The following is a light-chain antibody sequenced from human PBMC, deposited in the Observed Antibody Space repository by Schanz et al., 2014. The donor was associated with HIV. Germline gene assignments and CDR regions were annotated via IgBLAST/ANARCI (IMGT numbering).Light chain of an antibody. J-gene: IGLJ2*01. CDR2: NSH. CDR1: SSNVGRYT. CDR3: QSFDTNLSAVV. V-gene: IGLV1-44*01. Sequence: QSVLTQPPSASGTPGQRVTISCSGGSSNVGRYTVAWYQQVPGTAPKLLISNSHQRPSGVTGRFSGSKSGTSASLAITGLQAEDEGDYFCQSFDTNLSAVVFGGGTKLTVL.